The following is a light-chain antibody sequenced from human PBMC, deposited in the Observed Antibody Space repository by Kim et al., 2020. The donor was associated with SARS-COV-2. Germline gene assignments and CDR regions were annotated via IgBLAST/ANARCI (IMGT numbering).Light chain of an antibody. Sequence: VPQGHTATITCSGDKLVDKYACWYQQKPCQSPVLVIYQDSKRPSGIPERFSGSNSGNTATLTISGTQAMDEADYYCQAWDSSTAVFGGGTQLTVL. CDR3: QAWDSSTAV. CDR1: KLVDKY. V-gene: IGLV3-1*01. J-gene: IGLJ3*02. CDR2: QDS.